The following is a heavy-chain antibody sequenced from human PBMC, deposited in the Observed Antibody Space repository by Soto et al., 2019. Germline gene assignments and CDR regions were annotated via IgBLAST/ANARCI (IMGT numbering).Heavy chain of an antibody. V-gene: IGHV4-39*02. CDR3: ARDPNSNGWINAFDV. Sequence: PSETLSLTCTVSGGSVSSSSYYWGWVRQPPGKGLEWIGSVYYSGSTYYNPSLESRVTISVDTSKNQFSLQLDSVTPEDTAVYWCARDPNSNGWINAFDVWGQGTMVTVSS. CDR2: VYYSGST. D-gene: IGHD6-19*01. J-gene: IGHJ3*01. CDR1: GGSVSSSSYY.